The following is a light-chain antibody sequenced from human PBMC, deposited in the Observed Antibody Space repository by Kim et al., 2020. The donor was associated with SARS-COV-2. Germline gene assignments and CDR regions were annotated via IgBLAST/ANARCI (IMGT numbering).Light chain of an antibody. CDR1: QGISSY. V-gene: IGKV1-8*01. CDR3: QQYYSYPST. Sequence: ASTGDRVTITCRASQGISSYLAWYQQKPGKAPKLLMYAASTLQSGVPSRFSGSGSGTDFTLTISCLQSEDFATYYCQQYYSYPSTFGQGTRLEIK. CDR2: AAS. J-gene: IGKJ5*01.